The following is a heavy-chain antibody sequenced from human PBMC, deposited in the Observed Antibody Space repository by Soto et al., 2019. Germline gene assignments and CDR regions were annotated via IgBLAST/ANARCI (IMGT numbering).Heavy chain of an antibody. CDR2: INPNSGGT. V-gene: IGHV1-2*02. Sequence: ASVKVSCKASGYTFTGYYMHWVRQAPGQGLEWMGWINPNSGGTNYAQKFQGRVTMTRDTSISTAYMELSSLRSEDTAVYYCARTAAAGTQPNFDYWGQGTLVTVSS. D-gene: IGHD6-13*01. CDR1: GYTFTGYY. J-gene: IGHJ4*02. CDR3: ARTAAAGTQPNFDY.